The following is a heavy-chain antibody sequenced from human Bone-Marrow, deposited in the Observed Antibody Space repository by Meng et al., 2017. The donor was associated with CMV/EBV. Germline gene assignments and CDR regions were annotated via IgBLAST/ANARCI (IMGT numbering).Heavy chain of an antibody. V-gene: IGHV4-39*07. J-gene: IGHJ4*02. CDR1: LLCSGYS. D-gene: IGHD3-3*01. CDR2: IYYSGST. CDR3: ARENPYYDFWSGYYADY. Sequence: LLCSGYSCGWFRPPPGKGLEWIGRIYYSGSTYYNPSLKSRVTISVDTSKNQFSLKLSSVTAADTAVYYCARENPYYDFWSGYYADYWGQGTLVTVSS.